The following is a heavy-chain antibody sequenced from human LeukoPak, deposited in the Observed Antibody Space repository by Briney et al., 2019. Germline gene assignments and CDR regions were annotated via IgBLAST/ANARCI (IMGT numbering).Heavy chain of an antibody. J-gene: IGHJ3*02. Sequence: SVKVSCKASGGTFSSYAISWVRQAPGQGLEWMGGIIPIFGTANYAQKFQGRVTITADKSTSTAYMELSSLRSEDTAVYYCARIMTTVPTGAFDIWGQGTMVTVSS. CDR2: IIPIFGTA. CDR1: GGTFSSYA. D-gene: IGHD4-17*01. CDR3: ARIMTTVPTGAFDI. V-gene: IGHV1-69*06.